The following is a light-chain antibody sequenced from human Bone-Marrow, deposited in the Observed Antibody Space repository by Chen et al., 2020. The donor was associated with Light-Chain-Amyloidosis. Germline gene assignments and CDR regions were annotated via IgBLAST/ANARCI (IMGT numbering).Light chain of an antibody. V-gene: IGLV3-25*03. CDR3: QSADSSGTYEVI. Sequence: SYELPQPPSVSVSPGPTARITCSGDDLPTKYAYWYQQKPGQAPVLVIHRDTERPSGISERFSGSSSGTTATLTISGVQAEDEADYHCQSADSSGTYEVIFGGGTKLIVL. CDR1: DLPTKY. CDR2: RDT. J-gene: IGLJ2*01.